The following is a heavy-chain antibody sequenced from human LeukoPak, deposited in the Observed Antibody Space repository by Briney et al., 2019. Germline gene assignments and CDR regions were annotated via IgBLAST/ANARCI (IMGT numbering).Heavy chain of an antibody. J-gene: IGHJ4*02. Sequence: PGGSLRLSCAASGFTFDVYGMSWVRQAPGKGLEWVSGLNWNGGSTGYADSVKGRFIISRDNDKNCLYLQMNSLRAEDTALYYCAKSASSWPLYYFDYWGQGTLVTVSS. CDR3: AKSASSWPLYYFDY. D-gene: IGHD6-13*01. CDR2: LNWNGGST. V-gene: IGHV3-20*04. CDR1: GFTFDVYG.